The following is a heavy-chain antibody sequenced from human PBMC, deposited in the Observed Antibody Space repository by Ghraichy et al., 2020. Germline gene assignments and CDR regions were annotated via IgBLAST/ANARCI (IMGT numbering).Heavy chain of an antibody. CDR3: ARDTRNDYGDYVAFDI. CDR2: IYSGGST. V-gene: IGHV3-53*01. CDR1: GFTVSSNY. J-gene: IGHJ3*02. D-gene: IGHD4-17*01. Sequence: GGSLRLSCAASGFTVSSNYMSWVRQAPGKGLEWVSVIYSGGSTYYADSVKGRFTISRDNSKNTLYLQMNSLRAEDTAVYYCARDTRNDYGDYVAFDIWGQGTMVTVSS.